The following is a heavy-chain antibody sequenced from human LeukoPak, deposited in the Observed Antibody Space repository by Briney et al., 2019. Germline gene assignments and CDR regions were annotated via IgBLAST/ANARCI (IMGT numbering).Heavy chain of an antibody. CDR2: IYGGGDT. V-gene: IGHV3-53*01. CDR1: GFTVSDKY. CDR3: AVLSSGWRFQH. Sequence: GGSLRLSCAVSGFTVSDKYMSWVRQAPGKGLECVSLIYGGGDTYYADYVTGRFTISSDNSKNTLYLQMNSLRAEDTAVYYCAVLSSGWRFQHWGQGTLVTVSS. J-gene: IGHJ1*01. D-gene: IGHD6-19*01.